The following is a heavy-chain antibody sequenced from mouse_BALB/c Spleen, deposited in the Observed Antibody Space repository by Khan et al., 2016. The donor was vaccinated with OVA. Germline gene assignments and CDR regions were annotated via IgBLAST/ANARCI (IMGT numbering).Heavy chain of an antibody. V-gene: IGHV3-8*02. CDR1: GDSITSGY. CDR3: ARSTYRYAFAY. J-gene: IGHJ3*01. D-gene: IGHD2-12*01. CDR2: MIYSGNT. Sequence: EMQLLESGPSLVKPSQTLSLTCSVTGDSITSGYWSWIRKFPGNKLEYMGYMIYSGNTYYNPSLKSRISITRHTSNNQYYLQLNSVTTEDTATYYCARSTYRYAFAYWGQGTLVTVSA.